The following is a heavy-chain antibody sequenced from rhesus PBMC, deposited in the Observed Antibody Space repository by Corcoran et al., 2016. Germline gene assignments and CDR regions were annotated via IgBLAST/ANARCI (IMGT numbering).Heavy chain of an antibody. V-gene: IGHV4-80*01. D-gene: IGHD6-31*01. Sequence: QVQLQESGPGLVKPSETLSLTCTVSGASISSNWWSWIRQPPGKGMEGIGEINGNSGSTNYNPSLKSRVTISKDASKNQFSLKLSSVTAADTAVYYCARDSYYSSGWYPEYFEFWGQGALVTVSS. J-gene: IGHJ1*01. CDR1: GASISSNW. CDR2: INGNSGST. CDR3: ARDSYYSSGWYPEYFEF.